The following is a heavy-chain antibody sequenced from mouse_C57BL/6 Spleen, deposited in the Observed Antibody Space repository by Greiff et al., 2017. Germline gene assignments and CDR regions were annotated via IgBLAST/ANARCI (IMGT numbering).Heavy chain of an antibody. CDR3: ARRGYAFAY. J-gene: IGHJ3*01. CDR2: ISYDGSN. D-gene: IGHD2-2*01. CDR1: VYSITSGYY. V-gene: IGHV3-6*01. Sequence: DVQLQESGPGLVKPSQSLSLTCSVTVYSITSGYYWNWIRQFPGNKLEWMGYISYDGSNNYNPSLKNRISITRDTSKNQFFLKLNSVTTEDTATYYCARRGYAFAYWGQGTLVTVSA.